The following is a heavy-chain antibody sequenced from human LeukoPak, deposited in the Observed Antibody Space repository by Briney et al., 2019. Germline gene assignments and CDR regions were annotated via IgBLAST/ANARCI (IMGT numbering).Heavy chain of an antibody. CDR2: INTDETIA. Sequence: GGSLRLSCAASGFAFTTYWMHWVRQAPGKGLGWVSRINTDETIANYADSVTGRFIISRDNAKNTLHLQMNSLRVEDTAVYYCARGVAGSGSYYNVGFDFWGQGALVTVSS. J-gene: IGHJ4*02. D-gene: IGHD3-10*01. CDR1: GFAFTTYW. CDR3: ARGVAGSGSYYNVGFDF. V-gene: IGHV3-74*01.